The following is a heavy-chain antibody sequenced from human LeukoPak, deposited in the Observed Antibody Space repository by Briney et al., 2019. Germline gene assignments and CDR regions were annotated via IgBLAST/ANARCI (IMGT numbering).Heavy chain of an antibody. CDR1: GFSFSGCG. V-gene: IGHV3-30*02. CDR2: VWYDGRDK. CDR3: AKDPYSYGSYFDY. Sequence: PGGSLRLSCAASGFSFSGCGMHWVRQAPGKGLGWVAFVWYDGRDKYYGDSVKGRFTISRDNSKNTLYLQMNSLRAEDTAMYYCAKDPYSYGSYFDYWGQGTLVIVSS. D-gene: IGHD5-18*01. J-gene: IGHJ4*02.